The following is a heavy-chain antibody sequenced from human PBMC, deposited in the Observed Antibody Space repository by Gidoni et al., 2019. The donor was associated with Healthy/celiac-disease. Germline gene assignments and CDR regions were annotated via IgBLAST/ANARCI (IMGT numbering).Heavy chain of an antibody. V-gene: IGHV3-48*03. Sequence: EVQLVESGGGLVQPGGSLRLSCAASGFTFSSYEMNWVRQAPGKGLGWVSYISSSGSTIYYAASVKGRSTISRDSAKNSLYLQMNSLRAEDTAVYYCARDMNTAMVHPNYYYYGMDVWGQGTTVTVSS. CDR3: ARDMNTAMVHPNYYYYGMDV. CDR2: ISSSGSTI. CDR1: GFTFSSYE. D-gene: IGHD5-18*01. J-gene: IGHJ6*02.